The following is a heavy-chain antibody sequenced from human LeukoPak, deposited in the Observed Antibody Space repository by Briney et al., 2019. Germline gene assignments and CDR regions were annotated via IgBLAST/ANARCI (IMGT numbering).Heavy chain of an antibody. CDR1: GFTFSSYA. V-gene: IGHV3-30*04. CDR3: ATHFIAVANFDY. J-gene: IGHJ4*02. Sequence: GGSLRLSCAASGFTFSSYAMHWVRQAPGKGLEWVAVISYDGSNKYYADSVKGRFTISRDNSKNTLYLQMNSLRAEDTAVYYCATHFIAVANFDYWGQGTLVTVSS. CDR2: ISYDGSNK. D-gene: IGHD6-19*01.